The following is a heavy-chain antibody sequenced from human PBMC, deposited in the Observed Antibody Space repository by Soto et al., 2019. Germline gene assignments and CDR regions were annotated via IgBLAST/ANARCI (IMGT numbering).Heavy chain of an antibody. Sequence: GGSLRLSCAASGFSFAGYAVTWVRQAPGKGLEWVAAISGGGGSTYYADSVKGRFTISRDNSRNTLYLQMTTLTAGDAGVYYCAKTENFNGYYTAFDYWGRGTRVTVSS. V-gene: IGHV3-23*01. CDR1: GFSFAGYA. D-gene: IGHD3-3*01. CDR3: AKTENFNGYYTAFDY. J-gene: IGHJ4*02. CDR2: ISGGGGST.